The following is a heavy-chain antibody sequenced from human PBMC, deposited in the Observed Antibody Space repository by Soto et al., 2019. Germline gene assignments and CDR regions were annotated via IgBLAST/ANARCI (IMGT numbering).Heavy chain of an antibody. CDR1: GYTFTSYG. D-gene: IGHD3-16*02. V-gene: IGHV1-18*01. CDR2: ISAYNGKT. J-gene: IGHJ3*02. CDR3: ARGLRLRLGELSGVDI. Sequence: ASVKVSCKASGYTFTSYGLSWVRQAPGQGLEWMGWISAYNGKTNYAQKLQGRVTITTDTSTSTAYMELRCLRSDDTAVYYCARGLRLRLGELSGVDIWGQGTMVTVSS.